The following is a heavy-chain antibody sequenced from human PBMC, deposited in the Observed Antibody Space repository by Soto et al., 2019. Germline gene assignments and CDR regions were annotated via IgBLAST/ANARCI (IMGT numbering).Heavy chain of an antibody. CDR2: INAGNGNT. J-gene: IGHJ5*02. CDR1: GYTFTSYA. V-gene: IGHV1-3*01. D-gene: IGHD1-7*01. CDR3: ARDLRRITGTTYWFDP. Sequence: ASVKASCKASGYTFTSYAMHWVRQAPGQRLEWMGWINAGNGNTKYSQKFQGRVTITRDTSASTAYMELSSLRSEDTAVYYCARDLRRITGTTYWFDPWGQGTLVTVSS.